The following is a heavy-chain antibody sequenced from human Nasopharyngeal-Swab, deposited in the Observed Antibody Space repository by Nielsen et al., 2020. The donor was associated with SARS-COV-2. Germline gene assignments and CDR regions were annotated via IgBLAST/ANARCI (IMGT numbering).Heavy chain of an antibody. CDR3: ASLYSSGWPRPGY. Sequence: WIRQPPGKGPEWIGEIYHSGSTNYNPSLKSRVTISVDKSKNQFSLKLSSVTAADTAVYYCASLYSSGWPRPGYWGQGTLVTVSS. CDR2: IYHSGST. D-gene: IGHD6-19*01. V-gene: IGHV4-4*02. J-gene: IGHJ4*02.